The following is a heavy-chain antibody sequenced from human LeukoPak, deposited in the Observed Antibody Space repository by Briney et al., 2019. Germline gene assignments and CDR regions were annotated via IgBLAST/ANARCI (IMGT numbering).Heavy chain of an antibody. CDR1: GFTFSSYS. V-gene: IGHV3-21*01. Sequence: KPGGSLRLSCAASGFTFSSYSMNWVRQAPGKGLEWVPYISSTNGYIYYADSVRGRFTISRDNAKNSLSLQMNSLRAEDTAVYYCARGRSTWHLDYWGQGTLVTVSS. J-gene: IGHJ4*02. CDR3: ARGRSTWHLDY. CDR2: ISSTNGYI. D-gene: IGHD1-26*01.